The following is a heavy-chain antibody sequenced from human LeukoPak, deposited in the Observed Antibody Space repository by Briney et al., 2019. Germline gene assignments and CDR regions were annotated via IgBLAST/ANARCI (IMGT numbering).Heavy chain of an antibody. CDR1: GYTFTGYY. D-gene: IGHD6-19*01. V-gene: IGHV1-2*02. J-gene: IGHJ4*02. CDR2: INPNSGGT. CDR3: ARVLDSSGPTDFDY. Sequence: PWASVKVSCKASGYTFTGYYMHWVRQAPGQGLEWMGWINPNSGGTNYAQKFQGRVTMTRDTSISTAYMELSRLRSDDTAVYYCARVLDSSGPTDFDYWGQGTLVTVSS.